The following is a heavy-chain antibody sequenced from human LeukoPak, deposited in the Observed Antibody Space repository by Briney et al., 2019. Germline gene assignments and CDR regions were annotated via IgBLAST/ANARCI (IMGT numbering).Heavy chain of an antibody. D-gene: IGHD5-24*01. Sequence: PGGSLRLSCAASGFTVSSNYMSWVRQAPGKGLEWVSVIYSDGSTYYADSVKGRFTISRDNSKNTLYLQMNSLRTEDTAVYYCAREGDGYNFDSWGQGTLVTVSS. CDR3: AREGDGYNFDS. V-gene: IGHV3-53*01. CDR1: GFTVSSNY. J-gene: IGHJ4*02. CDR2: IYSDGST.